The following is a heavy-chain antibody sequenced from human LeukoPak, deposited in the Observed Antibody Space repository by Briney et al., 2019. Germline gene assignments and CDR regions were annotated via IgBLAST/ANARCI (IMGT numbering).Heavy chain of an antibody. Sequence: GASVRVSCKASGYTFTHYYLHWLGQAPGQGREWMGWVNPKSGATNYAQRFQGRVTMTWQTSISTGNMELSSLRSDDTAVYYCARAYEYGWFDPWGQGTLVTVSS. J-gene: IGHJ5*02. CDR3: ARAYEYGWFDP. D-gene: IGHD4/OR15-4a*01. V-gene: IGHV1-2*02. CDR2: VNPKSGAT. CDR1: GYTFTHYY.